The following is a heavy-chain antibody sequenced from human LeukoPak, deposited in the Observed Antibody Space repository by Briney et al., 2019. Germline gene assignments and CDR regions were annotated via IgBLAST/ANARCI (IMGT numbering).Heavy chain of an antibody. CDR2: IHYSGST. V-gene: IGHV4-59*01. CDR3: ARGSVRGEFDP. D-gene: IGHD3-10*01. CDR1: GGSISSYY. J-gene: IGHJ5*02. Sequence: SETLSLTCTVSGGSISSYYWSWIRQPPGKGLEWIGYIHYSGSTNYNPSLKSRVTMSVDTSKNQFSLKLSSVTAADTAVYSCARGSVRGEFDPWGQGTLVTVSS.